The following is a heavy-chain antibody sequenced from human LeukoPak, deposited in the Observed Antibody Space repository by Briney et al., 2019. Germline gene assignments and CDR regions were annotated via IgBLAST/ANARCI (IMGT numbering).Heavy chain of an antibody. D-gene: IGHD2-15*01. CDR2: IYYSGST. Sequence: SETLSLTCTVSGGSISSYYWSWIRQPPGKGLEWIGYIYYSGSTNYNPSLKSRVTISVKTSKNQFSLKLSSVTAADTAVYYCARQAVAAFYYYYYMDVWGKGTTVTISS. V-gene: IGHV4-59*01. J-gene: IGHJ6*03. CDR3: ARQAVAAFYYYYYMDV. CDR1: GGSISSYY.